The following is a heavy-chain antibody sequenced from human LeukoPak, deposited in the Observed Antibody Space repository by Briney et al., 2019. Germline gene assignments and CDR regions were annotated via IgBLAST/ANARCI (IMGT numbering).Heavy chain of an antibody. CDR1: GFSFSTYG. J-gene: IGHJ4*02. V-gene: IGHV3-30*18. Sequence: GGSLRLSCAASGFSFSTYGMHWVRQAPGKGLEWLAVTSHDEKTKFYADSIKGRFIISRDNSNNTLYLQMNGLRTEDTAVYYCAKWGGYYENSGPDFDYWGQGTLVTVSS. CDR2: TSHDEKTK. CDR3: AKWGGYYENSGPDFDY. D-gene: IGHD3-22*01.